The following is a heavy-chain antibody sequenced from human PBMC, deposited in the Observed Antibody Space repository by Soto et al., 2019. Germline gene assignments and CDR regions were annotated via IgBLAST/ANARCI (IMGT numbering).Heavy chain of an antibody. Sequence: PGGSLRLSCAASGFTFSRHAMNWVRQAPGKGLEWPSGIGDNTYYAESVKGRFTISRDNSKNTLYLQMNSLRAEDTAVYYCARGQYDWTYNEPDYWGQGTLVTVSS. CDR1: GFTFSRHA. J-gene: IGHJ4*02. V-gene: IGHV3-23*01. CDR2: IGDNT. D-gene: IGHD3-16*01. CDR3: ARGQYDWTYNEPDY.